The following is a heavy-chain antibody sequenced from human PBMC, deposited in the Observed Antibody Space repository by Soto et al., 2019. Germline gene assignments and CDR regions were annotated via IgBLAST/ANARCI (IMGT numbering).Heavy chain of an antibody. CDR2: ISGYNGNT. Sequence: ASVKVSCKASGYIFINYGITWVRQAPGQGLERMGWISGYNGNTKYADKLQGRVTMTTDTSTTTAYMELRSLRSDDTAVYSCARDEVPAANWLDRWGQGTLVTVSS. CDR3: ARDEVPAANWLDR. J-gene: IGHJ5*02. D-gene: IGHD2-2*01. CDR1: GYIFINYG. V-gene: IGHV1-18*01.